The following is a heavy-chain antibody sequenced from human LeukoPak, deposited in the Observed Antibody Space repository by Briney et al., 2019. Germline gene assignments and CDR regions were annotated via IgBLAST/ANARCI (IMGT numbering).Heavy chain of an antibody. Sequence: GGSLRLSCAVSGFIFSNFAMDWVRQAPGKGLEWLAIISDDGNNKLYADSVEGRFTISRDNSKNTLYLQMTSLGPEDTAVYYCARGAEGQYGDYDLDYWGQGTLVTVSS. J-gene: IGHJ4*02. V-gene: IGHV3-30*01. D-gene: IGHD4-17*01. CDR1: GFIFSNFA. CDR3: ARGAEGQYGDYDLDY. CDR2: ISDDGNNK.